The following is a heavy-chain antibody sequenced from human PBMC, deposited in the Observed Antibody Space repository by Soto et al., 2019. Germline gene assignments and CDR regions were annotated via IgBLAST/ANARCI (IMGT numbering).Heavy chain of an antibody. CDR2: INASNGNT. D-gene: IGHD6-19*01. CDR1: GYTFTGYA. V-gene: IGHV1-3*05. CDR3: ASAVAVAADFDY. Sequence: QVQLVQSGAEEKKPGASVKVSCKASGYTFTGYAMHWVRQAPGQRLEWMGWINASNGNTKYSQKFQGRVTITRDTSARTAYMELSSLRSEDTAVSYCASAVAVAADFDYWGQGTLVTVSS. J-gene: IGHJ4*02.